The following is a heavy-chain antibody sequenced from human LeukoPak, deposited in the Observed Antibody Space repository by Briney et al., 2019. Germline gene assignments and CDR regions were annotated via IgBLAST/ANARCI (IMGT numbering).Heavy chain of an antibody. D-gene: IGHD2-2*01. CDR2: IYYSGST. Sequence: SETLSLTCTVSGGSISSSSYYWGWIRQPPGKGLEWIGSIYYSGSTYYNPSLKSRVTISVDTSKNQFSLNLSSVTAADMAVYFCARDEGSSYPFDYWGQGTLVTVSS. CDR3: ARDEGSSYPFDY. CDR1: GGSISSSSYY. J-gene: IGHJ4*02. V-gene: IGHV4-39*07.